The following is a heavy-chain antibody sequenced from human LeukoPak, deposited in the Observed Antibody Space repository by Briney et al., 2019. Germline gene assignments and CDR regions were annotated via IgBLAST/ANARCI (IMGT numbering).Heavy chain of an antibody. CDR2: INSDGSST. V-gene: IGHV3-74*01. D-gene: IGHD5-24*01. CDR1: GFTFSSYW. CDR3: GTSPNGHNYVDY. J-gene: IGHJ4*02. Sequence: PGGSLRLSCATSGFTFSSYWMHGVRQAPGKGLVWVSRINSDGSSTSYADSVKGRFTISRDNAKNTLYLQMNSLRGEDTAVYYWGTSPNGHNYVDYWGQGTLVTVSS.